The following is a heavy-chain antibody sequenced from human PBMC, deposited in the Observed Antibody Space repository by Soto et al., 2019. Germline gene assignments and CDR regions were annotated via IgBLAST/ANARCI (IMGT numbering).Heavy chain of an antibody. CDR1: GFTFSDYA. J-gene: IGHJ4*02. CDR3: AKGGRQWLVTSDFNY. CDR2: VSHDGRNT. Sequence: VQLVESGGGVVQPGRSLRLSCAASGFTFSDYAMHWVRQAPGKGLEWVAVVSHDGRNTHYADSVKGRFTISRDRSKNTVSLEKTSLSAEATAVYYCAKGGRQWLVTSDFNYWGQGALVTVSS. V-gene: IGHV3-30*18. D-gene: IGHD6-19*01.